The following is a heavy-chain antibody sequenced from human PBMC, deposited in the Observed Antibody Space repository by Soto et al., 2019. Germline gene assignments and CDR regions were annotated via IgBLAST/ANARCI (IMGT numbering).Heavy chain of an antibody. J-gene: IGHJ6*02. V-gene: IGHV4-30-2*01. CDR2: IYHSGST. Sequence: SETLSLTCAVSCGSISSGGYSWSWIRQPPGKGLEWIGYIYHSGSTYYNPSLKSRVTISVDRSKNQFSLKLSSVTAADTAVYYCASSITMVRGVITYYYYGMDVWGQGTTVTVSS. D-gene: IGHD3-10*01. CDR3: ASSITMVRGVITYYYYGMDV. CDR1: CGSISSGGYS.